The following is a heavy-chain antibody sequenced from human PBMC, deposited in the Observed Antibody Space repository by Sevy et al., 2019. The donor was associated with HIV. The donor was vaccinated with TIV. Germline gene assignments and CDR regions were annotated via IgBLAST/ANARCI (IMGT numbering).Heavy chain of an antibody. CDR2: ISGSGGST. CDR1: GFTFSSYA. Sequence: GGSLRLSCAASGFTFSSYAMSWVRQAPGKGLEWVSAISGSGGSTYYADSVKGRFTISRDNSKNTLYLQMNSLRAEDTDVYYCAKDPRLGYSYGSYSFDYWGQGTMVTVSS. J-gene: IGHJ4*02. CDR3: AKDPRLGYSYGSYSFDY. D-gene: IGHD5-18*01. V-gene: IGHV3-23*01.